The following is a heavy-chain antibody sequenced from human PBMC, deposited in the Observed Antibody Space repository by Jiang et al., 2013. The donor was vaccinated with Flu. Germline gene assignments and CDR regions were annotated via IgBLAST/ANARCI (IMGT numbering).Heavy chain of an antibody. Sequence: QTLSLTCAISGDSVSSNSAAWNWIRQSPSRGLEWLGRTYYRSKWYNDYAVSVKSRITINPDTSKNQFSLQLNSVTPEDTAVYYCARGIDSSSWYPNYYYGMDVWGQGTTVTVSS. CDR3: ARGIDSSSWYPNYYYGMDV. CDR2: TYYRSKWYN. D-gene: IGHD6-13*01. J-gene: IGHJ6*02. CDR1: GDSVSSNSAA. V-gene: IGHV6-1*01.